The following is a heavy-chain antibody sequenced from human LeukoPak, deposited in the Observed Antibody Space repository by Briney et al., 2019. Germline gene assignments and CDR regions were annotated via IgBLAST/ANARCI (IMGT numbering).Heavy chain of an antibody. CDR2: IYYSGST. D-gene: IGHD2-15*01. CDR3: ARSVLGLGYCSGGSCYRAWFDY. CDR1: GSSINNNF. Sequence: SETLSLTCTVSGSSINNNFWTWIRQPPGKGLEWIGYIYYSGSTNYNPSLKSRVTISVDTSKNQFSLKLSSVTAADTAVYYCARSVLGLGYCSGGSCYRAWFDYWGQGTLVTVSS. J-gene: IGHJ4*02. V-gene: IGHV4-59*01.